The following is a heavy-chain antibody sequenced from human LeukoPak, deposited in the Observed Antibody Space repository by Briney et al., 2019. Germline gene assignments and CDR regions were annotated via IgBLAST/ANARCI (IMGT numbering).Heavy chain of an antibody. D-gene: IGHD5-12*01. CDR2: ISYDGSNK. CDR3: AGVATTNYFDY. CDR1: GFTFSSYG. J-gene: IGHJ4*02. V-gene: IGHV3-30*03. Sequence: GGSLRLSCAASGFTFSSYGMHWVRQAPGKGLEWVAVISYDGSNKYYADSVKGRFTISRDNSKNTLYLQMNSLRAEDTAVYYCAGVATTNYFDYWGQGTLVTVSS.